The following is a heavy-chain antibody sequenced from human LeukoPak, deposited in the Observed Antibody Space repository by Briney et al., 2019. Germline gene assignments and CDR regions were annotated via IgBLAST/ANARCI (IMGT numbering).Heavy chain of an antibody. D-gene: IGHD3-10*01. V-gene: IGHV3-7*01. CDR1: GFTFSRYW. CDR3: ARVGGVSFDS. CDR2: IKEDGSEE. J-gene: IGHJ4*02. Sequence: GGSLRLSCAASGFTFSRYWMSWVRQAPGKGLEWVANIKEDGSEEYYVDSVKGRFTISRDNAKNSLFLQIKTLRAEDTAVYYRARVGGVSFDSWGQGTLVTVSS.